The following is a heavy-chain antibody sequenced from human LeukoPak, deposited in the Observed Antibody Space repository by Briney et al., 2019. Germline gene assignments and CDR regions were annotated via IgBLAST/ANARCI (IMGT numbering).Heavy chain of an antibody. V-gene: IGHV4-59*01. CDR2: IYYSGST. D-gene: IGHD1-26*01. CDR3: ARAAVRGSYNY. Sequence: SETLSLTFTVSGGSISSYYCSWIRHPPRRGLDWIGYIYYSGSTYYNPSLQSRVTMSVDTSKNQFSLKLSSVTAADTAVYYCARAAVRGSYNYWGQGTLVTVSS. J-gene: IGHJ4*02. CDR1: GGSISSYY.